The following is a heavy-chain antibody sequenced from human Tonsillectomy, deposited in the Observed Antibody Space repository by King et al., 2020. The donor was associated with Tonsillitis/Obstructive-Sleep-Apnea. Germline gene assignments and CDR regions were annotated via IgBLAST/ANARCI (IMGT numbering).Heavy chain of an antibody. D-gene: IGHD1-26*01. CDR1: GFSLSNARMG. CDR3: ARSIREDYYYYYMDV. V-gene: IGHV2-26*01. J-gene: IGHJ6*03. Sequence: TLKESGPVLAKPTETLTLTCTVSGFSLSNARMGVSWIRQPPGKALEWLAHIFSNDEKSYSTSLKSRLTISKDTSKRQVVLTMTNMDPVDTATYYCARSIREDYYYYYMDVWGKGTTVTVSS. CDR2: IFSNDEK.